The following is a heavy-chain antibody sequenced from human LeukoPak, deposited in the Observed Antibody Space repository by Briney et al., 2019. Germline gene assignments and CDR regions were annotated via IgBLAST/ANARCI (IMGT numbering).Heavy chain of an antibody. D-gene: IGHD2-21*02. Sequence: SETLSLTCTVSGGPISNSSYHWGWHRQPPGQGLEGMGCMYYRGRTYYIPSPKSRLTLSVETTKNQCSLKLSTVTAADTAVYYSASQTDYCCDYWGQGTLVTVSS. CDR2: MYYRGRT. J-gene: IGHJ4*02. V-gene: IGHV4-39*01. CDR3: ASQTDYCCDY. CDR1: GGPISNSSYH.